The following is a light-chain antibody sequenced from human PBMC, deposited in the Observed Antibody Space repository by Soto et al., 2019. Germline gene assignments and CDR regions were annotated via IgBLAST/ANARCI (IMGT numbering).Light chain of an antibody. CDR3: SSYTSSSTRV. CDR1: SSDVGGYKY. V-gene: IGLV2-14*01. J-gene: IGLJ7*01. CDR2: EVS. Sequence: QSALTQPASVSGSPGQSITISCTGSSSDVGGYKYVSWYQQHPGKAPKLMIYEVSNRPSGISNRFSGSKSGNTASLTISGLRTEDEADYYCSSYTSSSTRVFGGGTQLTGL.